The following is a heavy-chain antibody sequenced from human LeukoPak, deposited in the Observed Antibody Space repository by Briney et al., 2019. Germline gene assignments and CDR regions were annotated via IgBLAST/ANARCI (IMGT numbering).Heavy chain of an antibody. CDR1: GYSISSGYY. J-gene: IGHJ4*02. CDR2: IYRTGST. Sequence: SETLSLTCTVSGYSISSGYYWVWIRQPPGKGLEWIGSIYRTGSTNYNPPLKSRVTISVDTSKNQFSLKLSSVTAADTAVYYCARFNSGSYQHYFDYWGQGTLVTVSS. CDR3: ARFNSGSYQHYFDY. D-gene: IGHD1-26*01. V-gene: IGHV4-38-2*02.